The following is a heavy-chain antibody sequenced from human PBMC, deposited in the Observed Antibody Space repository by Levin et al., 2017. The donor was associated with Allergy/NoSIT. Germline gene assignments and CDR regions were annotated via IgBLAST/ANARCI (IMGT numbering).Heavy chain of an antibody. Sequence: SCAASGFTFSNAWMNWVRQAPGKGLEWVGRIKSKTDGGTTDYAAPVKGRFTISRDDSKNTLYLQMNSLKTEDTAVYYCTTVWYSSSWHTVFVRGNYYYYGMDVWGQGTTVTVSS. J-gene: IGHJ6*02. V-gene: IGHV3-15*07. CDR1: GFTFSNAW. CDR3: TTVWYSSSWHTVFVRGNYYYYGMDV. CDR2: IKSKTDGGTT. D-gene: IGHD6-13*01.